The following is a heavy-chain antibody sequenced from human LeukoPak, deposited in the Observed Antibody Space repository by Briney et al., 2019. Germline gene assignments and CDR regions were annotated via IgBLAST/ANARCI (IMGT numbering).Heavy chain of an antibody. CDR3: ARYTTGWFLDY. Sequence: GRSLRLSCAASGFTFSGRGMHWVRQAPGKGLEWVAVIWYDGSNKYYADSVKGRFTISRDNSENTLYLQMNSLRAEDTAVYYCARYTTGWFLDYWGQGTLVTVSS. V-gene: IGHV3-33*01. D-gene: IGHD6-19*01. J-gene: IGHJ4*02. CDR2: IWYDGSNK. CDR1: GFTFSGRG.